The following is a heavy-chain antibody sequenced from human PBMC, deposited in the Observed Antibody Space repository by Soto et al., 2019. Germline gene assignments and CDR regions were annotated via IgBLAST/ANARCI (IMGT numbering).Heavy chain of an antibody. CDR2: IIPILGIA. CDR1: GGTFSSYT. V-gene: IGHV1-69*04. D-gene: IGHD3-10*01. Sequence: SVKVSCKASGGTFSSYTISWVRQAPGQGLEWMGRIIPILGIANYAQKFQGRVTITADKSTSTAYMELSSLRSEDTAVYYCARDDSTMVRAPFDPWGQGTLVTSPQ. CDR3: ARDDSTMVRAPFDP. J-gene: IGHJ5*02.